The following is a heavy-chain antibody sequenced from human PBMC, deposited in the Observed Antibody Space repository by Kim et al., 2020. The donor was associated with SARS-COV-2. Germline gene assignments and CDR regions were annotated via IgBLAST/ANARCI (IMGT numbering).Heavy chain of an antibody. CDR3: ASPLVHRESYCSGGSCHLADY. V-gene: IGHV1-8*01. Sequence: ASVKVSCKASGYTFTSYDINWVRQATGQGLEWMGWMNPNSGNTGYAQKFQGRVTMTRNTSISTAYMELSSLRSEDTAVYYCASPLVHRESYCSGGSCHLADYWGQGTLVTVSS. CDR1: GYTFTSYD. CDR2: MNPNSGNT. J-gene: IGHJ4*02. D-gene: IGHD2-15*01.